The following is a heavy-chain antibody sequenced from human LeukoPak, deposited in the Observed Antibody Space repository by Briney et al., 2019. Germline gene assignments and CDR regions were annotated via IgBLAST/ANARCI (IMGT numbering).Heavy chain of an antibody. D-gene: IGHD3-16*02. V-gene: IGHV1-18*01. CDR1: GYTFTSYG. CDR3: ARGGNGYDYVWGSYRPEGDQSSLDY. J-gene: IGHJ4*02. CDR2: ISAYNGNT. Sequence: GASVKVSCKASGYTFTSYGISWVRQAPGQGLEWMGWISAYNGNTNYAQKLQGRVTMTTDTSTSTAYMELSSLRSDDTAVYYCARGGNGYDYVWGSYRPEGDQSSLDYWGQGTLVTVSS.